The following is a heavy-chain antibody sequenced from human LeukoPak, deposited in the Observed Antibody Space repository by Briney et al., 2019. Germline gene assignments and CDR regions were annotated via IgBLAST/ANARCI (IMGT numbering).Heavy chain of an antibody. CDR3: ARSPYSSLDY. CDR2: IYHSGST. CDR1: GYSISSGYY. Sequence: SETLSLTCTVSGYSISSGYYRVWIRQPPGKGLEWLASIYHSGSTSYNPSLKSRVTISIDTSKNLFSLKLSSVTAADTAMYYCARSPYSSLDYWGQGSLVTVSS. J-gene: IGHJ4*02. D-gene: IGHD2-15*01. V-gene: IGHV4-38-2*02.